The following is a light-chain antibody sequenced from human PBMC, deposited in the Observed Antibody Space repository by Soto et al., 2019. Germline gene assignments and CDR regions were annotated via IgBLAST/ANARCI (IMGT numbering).Light chain of an antibody. V-gene: IGKV4-1*01. CDR1: QSVLYSSKNNNY. CDR2: WAS. CDR3: QQYYSTPPVT. J-gene: IGKJ3*01. Sequence: DIVMTQSPDSLAVSLGERATINCKSSQSVLYSSKNNNYLAWYQQKPGQLPKLLIYWASTRESGVPDRFSGSGSGTDSTLTISSLQAEDVALYYCQQYYSTPPVTFGPGTKVDIK.